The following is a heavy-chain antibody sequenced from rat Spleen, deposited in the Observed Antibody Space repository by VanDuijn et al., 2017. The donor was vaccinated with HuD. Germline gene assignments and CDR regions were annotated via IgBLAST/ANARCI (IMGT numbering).Heavy chain of an antibody. Sequence: QVQLKESGPGLVQPSQTLSLTCTVSGFSLTSNGVSWVHQTPGKGLEWIAAISSGGSTYYNSALKSRLSISRDTSKSQVFLKMNSLQTEDTAIYFCTRDLYYDAYYHHNWFAYWGQGTLVTVSS. V-gene: IGHV2S8*01. J-gene: IGHJ3*01. CDR3: TRDLYYDAYYHHNWFAY. CDR1: GFSLTSNG. CDR2: ISSGGST. D-gene: IGHD1-12*03.